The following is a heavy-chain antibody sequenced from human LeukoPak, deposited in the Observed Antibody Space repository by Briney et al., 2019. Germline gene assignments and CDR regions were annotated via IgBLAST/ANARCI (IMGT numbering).Heavy chain of an antibody. CDR2: NYPTGDT. V-gene: IGHV4-4*07. J-gene: IGHJ4*02. D-gene: IGHD3-16*01. Sequence: SETLSLTCSVSGVSVTNYYWSWVRQPAGKRLEWIGRNYPTGDTIYNPSLKSRVTMSVDMSKNHLSLKLTSVTAADAAVYSCARDLTARGSFDYWGQGILVSVSS. CDR3: ARDLTARGSFDY. CDR1: GVSVTNYY.